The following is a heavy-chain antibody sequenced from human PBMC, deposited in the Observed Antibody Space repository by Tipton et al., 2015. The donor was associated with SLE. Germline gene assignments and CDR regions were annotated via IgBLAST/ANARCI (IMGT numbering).Heavy chain of an antibody. CDR3: ARSEYSSGLIDY. CDR2: IYYSGTT. CDR1: GGSFSGYY. D-gene: IGHD6-19*01. Sequence: TLSLTCAVYGGSFSGYYWSWIRQLPGKALEWIAFIYYSGTTTYNPSLKSRVTMSVDTSKNQFSLKLSSVTAADTAVYYCARSEYSSGLIDYWGQGTLVTVSS. J-gene: IGHJ4*02. V-gene: IGHV4-59*01.